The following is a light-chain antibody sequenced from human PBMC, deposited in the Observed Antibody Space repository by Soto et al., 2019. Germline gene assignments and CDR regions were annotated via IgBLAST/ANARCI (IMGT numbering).Light chain of an antibody. CDR2: DAS. Sequence: DMAMTQSPATLSVSPGERAILSCMASQNVYNNLAWYQQKPGQAPRLLIFDASTRATGIPARFSGSGSGTEFTPTISGLQSEDFAIYYCQQYNKWPLITLGQGTRLEIK. V-gene: IGKV3-15*01. CDR1: QNVYNN. CDR3: QQYNKWPLIT. J-gene: IGKJ5*01.